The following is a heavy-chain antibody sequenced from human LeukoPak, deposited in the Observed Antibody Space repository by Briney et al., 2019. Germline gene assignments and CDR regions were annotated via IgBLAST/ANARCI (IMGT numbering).Heavy chain of an antibody. Sequence: GGSLRLSCAASGFTFSSYSMNWVRQAPGKGLEWVSYISSSSSTIYYADSVKGRFTISRDNAKNSLYLQMNSLGAEDTAVYYCARAAGPRRNWFDPWGQGTLVTVSS. V-gene: IGHV3-48*01. J-gene: IGHJ5*02. CDR1: GFTFSSYS. CDR2: ISSSSSTI. CDR3: ARAAGPRRNWFDP.